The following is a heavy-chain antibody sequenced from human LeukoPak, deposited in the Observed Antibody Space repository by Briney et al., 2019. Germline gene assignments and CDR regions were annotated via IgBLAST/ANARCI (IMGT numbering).Heavy chain of an antibody. CDR3: GRGSSGYYRRGVDY. D-gene: IGHD3-22*01. J-gene: IGHJ4*02. Sequence: PSETLSLTCPVYGGSFSGYYWSWIRQPPGKGLEWIGEINTSGSTNYNPSLKSRVTISVDTSKNQFSLKLSSVTAADTAVNYFGRGSSGYYRRGVDYWGQGTLVTVSS. CDR2: INTSGST. CDR1: GGSFSGYY. V-gene: IGHV4-34*01.